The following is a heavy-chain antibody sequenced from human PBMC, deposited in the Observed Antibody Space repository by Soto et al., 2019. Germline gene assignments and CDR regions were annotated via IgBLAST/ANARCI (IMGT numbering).Heavy chain of an antibody. CDR1: GGSFSGYY. CDR2: INHSGST. J-gene: IGHJ6*02. D-gene: IGHD6-13*01. Sequence: SETLSLTCAVYGGSFSGYYWSWIRQPPWKGLEWIGEINHSGSTNYNPSLKSRVTISVDTSKNQFSLKLSSVTPEDTAVYYCARDVLAAAGIIFDYYYCMDVWGQGTT. CDR3: ARDVLAAAGIIFDYYYCMDV. V-gene: IGHV4-34*01.